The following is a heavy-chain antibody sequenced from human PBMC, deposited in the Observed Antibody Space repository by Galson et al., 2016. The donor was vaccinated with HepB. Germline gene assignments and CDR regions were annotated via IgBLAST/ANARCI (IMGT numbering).Heavy chain of an antibody. J-gene: IGHJ5*02. Sequence: SETLSLTCSVSGGSVINADFYWTWIRQRPGKGLEWIGYIYYSGNTYYNPSLQSRVTIPVDTSKTHFSLKLSSVTAADTAVSYCSREIEFGQGWFDPWGQGTLVTVSS. CDR2: IYYSGNT. V-gene: IGHV4-61*03. CDR1: GGSVINADFY. D-gene: IGHD3-10*01. CDR3: SREIEFGQGWFDP.